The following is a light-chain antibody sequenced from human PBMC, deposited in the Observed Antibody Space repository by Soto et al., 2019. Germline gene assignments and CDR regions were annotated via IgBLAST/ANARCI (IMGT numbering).Light chain of an antibody. V-gene: IGKV3-15*01. Sequence: EIVMTQSPATLSVSPGERVTLSCRASQSVSSNFAWYQQKPGQAPRLLIYGASTRAAGIPARFGGRGSGTEFSLTISSLQSEDFAVYYCQHYKNWPLTFGGGTKVEIK. CDR1: QSVSSN. J-gene: IGKJ4*01. CDR3: QHYKNWPLT. CDR2: GAS.